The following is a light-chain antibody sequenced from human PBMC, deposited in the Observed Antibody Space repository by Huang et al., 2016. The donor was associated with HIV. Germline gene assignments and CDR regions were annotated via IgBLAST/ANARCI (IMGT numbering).Light chain of an antibody. J-gene: IGKJ4*01. Sequence: DIVMTQSPLSLPVTPGEPASISCRSSQSPVHDNGYSYLDWYLHKPGQSPQVLYYMASVRAPGIPDRFSGGGSGTNFTLEINRVDAEDVGTYYCMQSLQSLTFGGGTRLEIK. CDR3: MQSLQSLT. CDR1: QSPVHDNGYSY. V-gene: IGKV2-28*01. CDR2: MAS.